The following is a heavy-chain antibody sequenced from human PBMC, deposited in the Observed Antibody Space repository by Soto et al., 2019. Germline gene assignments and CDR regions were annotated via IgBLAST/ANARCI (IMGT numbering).Heavy chain of an antibody. J-gene: IGHJ6*02. V-gene: IGHV1-2*04. D-gene: IGHD6-6*01. Sequence: ASVKVSCKASGYTFTGYYMHWVRQAPGQGLEWMGWINPNSGDTNYAQKFQGWVTMTRDTSISTAYMELSRLRSDDTAVYYCARDFLAARPADYYYYYGMDVWGQGTTVTVSS. CDR3: ARDFLAARPADYYYYYGMDV. CDR1: GYTFTGYY. CDR2: INPNSGDT.